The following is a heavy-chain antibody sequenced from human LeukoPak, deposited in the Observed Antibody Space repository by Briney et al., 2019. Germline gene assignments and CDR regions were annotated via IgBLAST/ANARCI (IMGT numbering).Heavy chain of an antibody. Sequence: ASVKVSCKASGYTFTSYSISWVRQAPGQGLEWMGWISAYNGNTNYAQKLQGRVTMTTDTSTSTAYMELRSLRSDDTAVYYCARDPRIVVVPAATEGLDAFDIWGQGTMVTVSS. J-gene: IGHJ3*02. CDR1: GYTFTSYS. CDR2: ISAYNGNT. V-gene: IGHV1-18*04. D-gene: IGHD2-2*01. CDR3: ARDPRIVVVPAATEGLDAFDI.